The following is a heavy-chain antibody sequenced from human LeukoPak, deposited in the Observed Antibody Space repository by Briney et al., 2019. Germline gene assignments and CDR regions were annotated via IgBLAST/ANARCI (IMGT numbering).Heavy chain of an antibody. Sequence: GGSLRLSCAASGFTFSSYAMSCVRQSPGKGLEWGSAISGSGGSTYYADCVKGRFTISRDNSKNTLYLQMNSLRAEDTAVYCCATPPYGDYRVGAFDIWRQGTMVTVSS. D-gene: IGHD4-17*01. CDR3: ATPPYGDYRVGAFDI. J-gene: IGHJ3*02. CDR1: GFTFSSYA. V-gene: IGHV3-23*01. CDR2: ISGSGGST.